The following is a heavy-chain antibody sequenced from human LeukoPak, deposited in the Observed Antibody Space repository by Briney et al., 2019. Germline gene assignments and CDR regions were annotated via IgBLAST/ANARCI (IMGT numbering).Heavy chain of an antibody. D-gene: IGHD6-13*01. J-gene: IGHJ4*02. V-gene: IGHV1-18*01. Sequence: ASVKVSSKASGDSFHNDGISWVRQAPGQGLEWMGWISPYSGNTDYTERLQSRVTMTTDTSTTTPFMELRSLRSDTTAVYYCARTPGVSAAGSPYYFDYWGQGTLVTVSS. CDR1: GDSFHNDG. CDR2: ISPYSGNT. CDR3: ARTPGVSAAGSPYYFDY.